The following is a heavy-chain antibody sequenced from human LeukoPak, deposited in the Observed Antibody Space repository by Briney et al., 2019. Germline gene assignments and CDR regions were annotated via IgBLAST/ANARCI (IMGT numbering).Heavy chain of an antibody. V-gene: IGHV3-74*01. CDR3: ARGHIVVLTAPDY. D-gene: IGHD2-21*02. J-gene: IGHJ4*02. CDR2: INSDGSST. Sequence: RTGGSLRLSCAASGFTFSSYSMAWVRQAPGKGLEWVSRINSDGSSTSYADSVKGRFTISRDNAKNTLYLQMNSLRAEDTAVYYCARGHIVVLTAPDYWGQGTLVTVSS. CDR1: GFTFSSYS.